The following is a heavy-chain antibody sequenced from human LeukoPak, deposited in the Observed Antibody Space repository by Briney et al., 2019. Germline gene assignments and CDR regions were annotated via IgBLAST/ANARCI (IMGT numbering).Heavy chain of an antibody. D-gene: IGHD2-8*01. CDR3: ARDLCMSCAFDI. CDR2: IYHSGST. Sequence: PSETLSLTCAVSGAXIISRNCWSWVRQPPGKGLEWIGEIYHSGSTNYNPSLKSRVTISLDKSKTQFSLRLTSVTAADTAVYYCARDLCMSCAFDIWGRGTMVTVSS. J-gene: IGHJ3*02. V-gene: IGHV4-4*02. CDR1: GAXIISRNC.